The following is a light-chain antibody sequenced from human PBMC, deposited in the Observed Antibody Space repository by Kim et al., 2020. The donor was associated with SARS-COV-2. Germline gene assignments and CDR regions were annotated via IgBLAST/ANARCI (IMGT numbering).Light chain of an antibody. CDR3: HQYGSSPLT. J-gene: IGKJ4*01. V-gene: IGKV3-20*01. CDR1: QSIYSSY. Sequence: LSPGDRASLSCRAGQSIYSSYLAWYQQKPGQAPRLLIYGAATRATGIPDRFSGSASGTDFTLTISRLEPGDFAVYYCHQYGSSPLTFGGGTKLEI. CDR2: GAA.